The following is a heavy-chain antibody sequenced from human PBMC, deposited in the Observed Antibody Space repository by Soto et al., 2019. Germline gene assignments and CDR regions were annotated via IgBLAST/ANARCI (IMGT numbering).Heavy chain of an antibody. V-gene: IGHV6-1*01. J-gene: IGHJ4*02. D-gene: IGHD1-26*01. CDR2: AYYRSRWQY. CDR3: ARDPPDFNSGFDS. CDR1: GYSVSNNGAT. Sequence: SHTRSLTCAICGYSVSNNGATWNLIRQSPSRGLEWLGRAYYRSRWQYDYATSVRSRITINPDTSKNQISLQLTSVTPEDTAVYYCARDPPDFNSGFDSWGQGSLVTVSS.